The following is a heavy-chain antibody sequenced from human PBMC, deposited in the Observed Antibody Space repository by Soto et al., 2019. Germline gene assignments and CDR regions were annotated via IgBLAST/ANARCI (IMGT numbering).Heavy chain of an antibody. CDR1: GGVISGSNC. V-gene: IGHV4-4*02. D-gene: IGHD3-3*01. CDR3: ARVRYYDFSSGYWRSDLYGMDV. CDR2: IYHSGST. J-gene: IGHJ6*02. Sequence: PSETLSLTCAVAGGVISGSNCWSWVRQPPGKGLEWIGEIYHSGSTNYNPSLKSRVTISVDKSKNQFSLKLSSVTAADTAVYYCARVRYYDFSSGYWRSDLYGMDVWGQGTTVTVS.